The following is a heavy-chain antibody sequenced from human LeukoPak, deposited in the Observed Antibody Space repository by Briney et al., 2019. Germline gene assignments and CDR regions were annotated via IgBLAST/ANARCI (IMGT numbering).Heavy chain of an antibody. V-gene: IGHV3-30*03. CDR2: ISYDGSNK. CDR3: ARDLGAIWASYGTYHYYYAMDV. CDR1: GFTFSSYG. D-gene: IGHD1-26*01. Sequence: GRSLRLSCAASGFTFSSYGMHWVRQAPGKGLEWVAVISYDGSNKYYADSVKGRFTISRDNAKNSLYLQMNSLRAEDTAVYFCARDLGAIWASYGTYHYYYAMDVWGQGTTVTVSS. J-gene: IGHJ6*02.